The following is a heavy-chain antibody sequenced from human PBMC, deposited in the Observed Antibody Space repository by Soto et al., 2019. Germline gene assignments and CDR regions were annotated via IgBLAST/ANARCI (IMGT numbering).Heavy chain of an antibody. CDR2: MNPGSGDT. V-gene: IGHV1-8*01. D-gene: IGHD5-18*01. Sequence: ASLKVSCKASGYTFTNNDVTWVRQATGQGLEWMGWMNPGSGDTGYAQKFQGRVTMTRDISIATAYMELSSLRSEDTAIYYCARMASFGSLNWFDPWGQGTLVTV. CDR3: ARMASFGSLNWFDP. J-gene: IGHJ5*01. CDR1: GYTFTNND.